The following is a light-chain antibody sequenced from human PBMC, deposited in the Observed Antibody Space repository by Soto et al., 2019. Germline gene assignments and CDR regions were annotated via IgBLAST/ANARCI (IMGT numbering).Light chain of an antibody. Sequence: QPVLTQPPSASASLGASVTLTCTLSSGYSNYKVDWYQQRPGKGPRFVMRVGTGGIVGSKGDGIPDRFSVLGSGLNRYLTIKNIQGGDGGDYPCGAEPGRGSNFVQRVFGGGTKLTVL. CDR2: VGTGGIVG. J-gene: IGLJ2*01. CDR3: GAEPGRGSNFVQRV. CDR1: SGYSNYK. V-gene: IGLV9-49*01.